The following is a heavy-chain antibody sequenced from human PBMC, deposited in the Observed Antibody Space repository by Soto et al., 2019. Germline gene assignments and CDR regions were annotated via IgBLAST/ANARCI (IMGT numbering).Heavy chain of an antibody. D-gene: IGHD6-19*01. CDR3: VRDILKYSSGWPRGDWFDP. V-gene: IGHV3-23*01. CDR2: ISGSGGST. J-gene: IGHJ5*02. Sequence: PGGSLRLSCAASGFSFSSYAMSWVRQAPGKGLEWVSAISGSGGSTYYADSVKGRFTISRDNSKNTLYLQMNSLRAEDTAVYYCVRDILKYSSGWPRGDWFDPWGQGTLVTVSS. CDR1: GFSFSSYA.